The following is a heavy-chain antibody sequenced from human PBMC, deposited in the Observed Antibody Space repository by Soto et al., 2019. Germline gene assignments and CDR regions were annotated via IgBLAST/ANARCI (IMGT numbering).Heavy chain of an antibody. Sequence: QVQLVQSGAEVKKPGSSVKVSCKASGGTFSSYTISWVRQAPGQGLEWMGRIIPILGIANYAQKFQGRVTITADKSTSTAYMDLSSLRSEDTAVYYCASDGEPTSGFDPWGQGTLVTVSS. D-gene: IGHD1-26*01. J-gene: IGHJ5*02. CDR3: ASDGEPTSGFDP. V-gene: IGHV1-69*02. CDR2: IIPILGIA. CDR1: GGTFSSYT.